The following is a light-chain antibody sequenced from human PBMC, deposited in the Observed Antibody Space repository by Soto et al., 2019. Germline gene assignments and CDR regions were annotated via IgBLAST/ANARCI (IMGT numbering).Light chain of an antibody. CDR1: SSDVGGYNY. CDR2: EVS. CDR3: SSYTSSSTPMV. J-gene: IGLJ1*01. Sequence: QSVLTQPASVSGSPGQSITISCTGTSSDVGGYNYVSWYQQHPGKAPKLMIYEVSNRPSGVSNRFSGSKSGNKASLTISGLQAEDEADYYCSSYTSSSTPMVFGTGTKVTVL. V-gene: IGLV2-14*01.